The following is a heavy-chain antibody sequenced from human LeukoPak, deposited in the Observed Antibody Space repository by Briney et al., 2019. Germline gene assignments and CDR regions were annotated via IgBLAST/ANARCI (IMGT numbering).Heavy chain of an antibody. J-gene: IGHJ4*02. CDR3: ATWSNIVATITDY. V-gene: IGHV4-34*01. D-gene: IGHD5-12*01. CDR2: VNHGGGT. Sequence: PSETLSLTCAVYGGSFSGYYWSWIRQPPGKGLEWIGEVNHGGGTNYNPSLKSRVTISVGTSKNQFSLKLSSVTAADTAVYYCATWSNIVATITDYWGQGTLVTVSS. CDR1: GGSFSGYY.